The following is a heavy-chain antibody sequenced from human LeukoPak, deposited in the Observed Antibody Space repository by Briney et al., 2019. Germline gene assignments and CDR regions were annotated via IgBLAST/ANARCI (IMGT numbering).Heavy chain of an antibody. Sequence: GGSLRLSCAASGFTFSDYSMNWVRQAPGKGLEWISYIGIDSGNTNYADSVKGRFTISGDKAKNSLYLQMNSLRVEDTAVYYCARDYKYAFDHWGQGTLVTVSS. CDR1: GFTFSDYS. V-gene: IGHV3-48*01. J-gene: IGHJ4*02. D-gene: IGHD5-24*01. CDR3: ARDYKYAFDH. CDR2: IGIDSGNT.